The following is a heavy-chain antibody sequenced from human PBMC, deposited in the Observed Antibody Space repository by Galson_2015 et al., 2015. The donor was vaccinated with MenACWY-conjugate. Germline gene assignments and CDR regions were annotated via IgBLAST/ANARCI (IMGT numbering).Heavy chain of an antibody. Sequence: SLRLSCAASGFTVSGNYMSWVRQAPGKGLEWVSIIYSGSSTYYADSVKGRFTISRDNPKSTLYLQMNSLRAEDTAVYYCAGRNTSTGSFVYMDVWGKGTPVTVSS. J-gene: IGHJ6*03. CDR2: IYSGSST. CDR3: AGRNTSTGSFVYMDV. CDR1: GFTVSGNY. V-gene: IGHV3-53*01. D-gene: IGHD3-16*01.